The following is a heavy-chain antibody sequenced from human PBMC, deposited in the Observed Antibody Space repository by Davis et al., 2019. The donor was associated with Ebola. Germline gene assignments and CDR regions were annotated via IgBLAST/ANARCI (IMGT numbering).Heavy chain of an antibody. J-gene: IGHJ2*01. CDR2: INPNSGGT. CDR1: GYTFTGYY. CDR3: AKSPPSGAYGLYWYFDL. V-gene: IGHV1-2*06. D-gene: IGHD3-10*01. Sequence: ASVKVSCKASGYTFTGYYMHWVRQAPGQGLEWMGRINPNSGGTNYAQKFQGRVTMTRDTSISTAYMELSRLRSDDTAVYWCAKSPPSGAYGLYWYFDLWGRGTLVTVSS.